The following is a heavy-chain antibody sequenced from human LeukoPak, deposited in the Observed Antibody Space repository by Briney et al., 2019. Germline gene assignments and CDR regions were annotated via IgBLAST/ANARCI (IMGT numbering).Heavy chain of an antibody. CDR1: GGTFSSYA. CDR3: AKKKTPPFQDTYYYDSSGYYAFDI. V-gene: IGHV1-69*13. CDR2: IIPIFGTA. J-gene: IGHJ3*02. Sequence: ASVKVSCKASGGTFSSYAISWVRQAPGQGLEWMGGIIPIFGTANYAQKFQGRVTITADESTSTAYMELSSLRSEDTAVYYCAKKKTPPFQDTYYYDSSGYYAFDIWGQGTMVTVSS. D-gene: IGHD3-22*01.